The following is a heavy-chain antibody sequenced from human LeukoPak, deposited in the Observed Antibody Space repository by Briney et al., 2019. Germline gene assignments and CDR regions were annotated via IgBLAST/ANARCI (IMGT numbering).Heavy chain of an antibody. Sequence: ASVKVSCKASGYTFTSYYIHWVRQAPGQGLVWMGIINPSDGSTSYEQKFQGRVTMTRDTSTSTVYMELSSLRSEDTAVHYCARDWGSLTWIYDYWGQGTLVTVSS. CDR1: GYTFTSYY. CDR3: ARDWGSLTWIYDY. D-gene: IGHD3-16*01. J-gene: IGHJ4*02. V-gene: IGHV1-46*01. CDR2: INPSDGST.